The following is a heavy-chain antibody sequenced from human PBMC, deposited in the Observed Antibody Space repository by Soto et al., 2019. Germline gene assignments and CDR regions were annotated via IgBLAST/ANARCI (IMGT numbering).Heavy chain of an antibody. CDR1: GGSISSGGYS. J-gene: IGHJ2*01. CDR3: ARTTVVTTSWYFDL. Sequence: QLQLQESGSGLVKPSQTLSLTCAVSGGSISSGGYSWSWIRQPPGKGLEWIGYIYHSGSTYYNPSPKSRVTISVDRSKNQFSLRLSSVTAADTAVYYCARTTVVTTSWYFDLWGRGTLVTVSS. V-gene: IGHV4-30-2*01. D-gene: IGHD4-17*01. CDR2: IYHSGST.